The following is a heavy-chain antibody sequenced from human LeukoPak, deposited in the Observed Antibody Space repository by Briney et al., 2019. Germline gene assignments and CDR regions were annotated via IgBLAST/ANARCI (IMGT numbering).Heavy chain of an antibody. CDR3: ARDGSGSYYPPDAFDI. D-gene: IGHD1-26*01. Sequence: SETLSLTCSVAGDSISRGSYSWRWIRQPPGRGLEWIGYIYYTGSTYYNPSLKSRLTISADTSNNQFSLKLSSVTAADTAVYYCARDGSGSYYPPDAFDIWGQGTMVTVSS. V-gene: IGHV4-30-2*01. CDR2: IYYTGST. CDR1: GDSISRGSYS. J-gene: IGHJ3*02.